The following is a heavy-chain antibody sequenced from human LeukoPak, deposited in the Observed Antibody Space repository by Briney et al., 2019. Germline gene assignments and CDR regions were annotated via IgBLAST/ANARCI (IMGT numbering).Heavy chain of an antibody. CDR1: GGSISSCGYY. J-gene: IGHJ3*02. Sequence: SQTLSLTCTVSGGSISSCGYYWSWIRQHPGKGLEWIGYIYYSGSTYYNPSLKSRVTISVDTSKNQFSLKLSSVTAADTAVYYCARYPPDYYDSSGPFDDIWGQGTMVTVSS. D-gene: IGHD3-22*01. CDR2: IYYSGST. CDR3: ARYPPDYYDSSGPFDDI. V-gene: IGHV4-31*03.